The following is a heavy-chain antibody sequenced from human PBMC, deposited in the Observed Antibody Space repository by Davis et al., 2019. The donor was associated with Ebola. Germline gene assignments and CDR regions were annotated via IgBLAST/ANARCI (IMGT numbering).Heavy chain of an antibody. Sequence: AASVKVSCKASGYTFTSYDINWVRQATGQGLEWMGWTNPNSGNTGYAQKFQGRVTITADKSTSTAYMELSSLRSEDTAVYYCARDDYWSGENWFDPWGQGTLVTVSS. CDR2: TNPNSGNT. CDR1: GYTFTSYD. CDR3: ARDDYWSGENWFDP. D-gene: IGHD3-10*01. J-gene: IGHJ5*02. V-gene: IGHV1-8*01.